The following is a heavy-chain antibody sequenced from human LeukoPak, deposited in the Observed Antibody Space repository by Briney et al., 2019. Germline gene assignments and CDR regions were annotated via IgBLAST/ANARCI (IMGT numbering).Heavy chain of an antibody. CDR2: INWNGGST. J-gene: IGHJ4*02. CDR3: ARDASPYYDILTDSCPDY. Sequence: GGSLRLSCAASGFTVSSNYMSWVRQAPGKGLEWVSGINWNGGSTGYADSVKGRFTISRDNAKNSLYLQMNSLRAEDTALYYCARDASPYYDILTDSCPDYWGQGTLVTVSS. CDR1: GFTVSSNY. V-gene: IGHV3-20*04. D-gene: IGHD3-9*01.